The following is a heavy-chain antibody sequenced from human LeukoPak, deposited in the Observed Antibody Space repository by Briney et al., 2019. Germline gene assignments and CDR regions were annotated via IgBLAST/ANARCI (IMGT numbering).Heavy chain of an antibody. D-gene: IGHD3-22*01. CDR3: ALAEAPYYYDSSGYYYAFDY. J-gene: IGHJ4*02. Sequence: SGPTLVNPTQTLTLTCTFSRFSLIADTMCVNWIRQPPGKALEWLARIDWDDDEHYITSLRTRLTMSKDTSKNQVVLTMTNMDPVDTATYYCALAEAPYYYDSSGYYYAFDYWGQGTLVTVSS. V-gene: IGHV2-70*11. CDR2: IDWDDDE. CDR1: RFSLIADTMC.